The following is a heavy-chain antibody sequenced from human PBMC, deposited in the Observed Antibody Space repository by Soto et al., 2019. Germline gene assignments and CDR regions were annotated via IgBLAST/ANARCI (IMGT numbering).Heavy chain of an antibody. J-gene: IGHJ6*03. CDR2: INHSGST. Sequence: KPSETLSLTCAVYGGSFSGYYWSWIRQPPGKGLEWIGEINHSGSTNYNPSLKSRVTISVDTSKNQFSLKLSSVTAADTAVYYCARATYYDILTGYYYYYYYMDVWGKGTTVTVSS. V-gene: IGHV4-34*01. D-gene: IGHD3-9*01. CDR1: GGSFSGYY. CDR3: ARATYYDILTGYYYYYYYMDV.